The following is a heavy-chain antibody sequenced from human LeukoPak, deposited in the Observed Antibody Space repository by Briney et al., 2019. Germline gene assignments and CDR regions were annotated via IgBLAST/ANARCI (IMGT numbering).Heavy chain of an antibody. CDR3: AKDGYDFWSAYQIDL. CDR2: FSGSDGST. D-gene: IGHD3-3*01. CDR1: GYTFSHYA. Sequence: GGSLRLPCAASGYTFSHYAMTWVRQAPGKGLDWASAFSGSDGSTYYADSVTGRFSISRDNAKNTLYLQMTSLRTDDTAVYYCAKDGYDFWSAYQIDLWGQGTLVTVSS. J-gene: IGHJ5*02. V-gene: IGHV3-23*01.